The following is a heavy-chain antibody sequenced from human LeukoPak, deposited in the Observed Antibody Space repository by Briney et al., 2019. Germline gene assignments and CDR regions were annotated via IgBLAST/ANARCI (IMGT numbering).Heavy chain of an antibody. Sequence: SETLSPTCTVSGGSISSYYWSWIRQPAGKGLEWIGRIYTSGSTNYNPSLKSRVTMSVDTSKNQFSLKLSSVTAADTAVYYCAGVRYGSGSYYPDYWGQGTLVTVSS. D-gene: IGHD3-10*01. V-gene: IGHV4-4*07. CDR3: AGVRYGSGSYYPDY. CDR2: IYTSGST. CDR1: GGSISSYY. J-gene: IGHJ4*02.